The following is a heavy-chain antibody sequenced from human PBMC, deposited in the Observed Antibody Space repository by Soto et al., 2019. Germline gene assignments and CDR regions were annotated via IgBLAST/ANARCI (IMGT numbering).Heavy chain of an antibody. CDR2: TYYRSKWYN. V-gene: IGHV6-1*01. CDR3: QGSSQEYYYYYGMDV. J-gene: IGHJ6*02. D-gene: IGHD6-6*01. Sequence: KQSQTLSLTCVISGDSVSSNTAAWNWIRQSPSRGLEWLGRTYYRSKWYNDYAVSVKSRVTINADTSKNQFSLQLNSVTPEDTAVYYCQGSSQEYYYYYGMDVWGQGTTVTVSS. CDR1: GDSVSSNTAA.